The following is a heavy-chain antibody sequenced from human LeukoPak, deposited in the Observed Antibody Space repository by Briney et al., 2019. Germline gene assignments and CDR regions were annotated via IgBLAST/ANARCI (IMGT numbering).Heavy chain of an antibody. CDR1: GFTFSNYW. J-gene: IGHJ3*02. CDR3: ARRSVLGAFDI. D-gene: IGHD2-8*01. CDR2: IKEDGSAK. Sequence: GGSLRLSCAASGFTFSNYWMSWVRQAPGKGLEWVANIKEDGSAKYYVDSVKGRFTISRDNAKNTLYLQMNSLRAEDTAVYYCARRSVLGAFDIWGQGTMVTVSS. V-gene: IGHV3-7*01.